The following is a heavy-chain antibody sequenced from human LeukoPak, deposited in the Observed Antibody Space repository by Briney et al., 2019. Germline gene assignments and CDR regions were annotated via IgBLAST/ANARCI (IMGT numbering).Heavy chain of an antibody. Sequence: GGSLRLSCAASGFTFNNYAMNWVRQAPGKGLEWVSGISGFGGSTYYAPSVKGRLTISRDNFGNTLYLHLDSLRVEDTAIYYCARRSGSSWSSFDYWGQGALVTVSS. CDR1: GFTFNNYA. D-gene: IGHD6-13*01. V-gene: IGHV3-23*01. CDR2: ISGFGGST. J-gene: IGHJ4*02. CDR3: ARRSGSSWSSFDY.